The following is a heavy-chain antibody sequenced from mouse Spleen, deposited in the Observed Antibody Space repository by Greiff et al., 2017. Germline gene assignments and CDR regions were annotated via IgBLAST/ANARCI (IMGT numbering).Heavy chain of an antibody. V-gene: IGHV1-69*01. J-gene: IGHJ2*01. CDR3: ARTGTNYFDY. CDR1: GYTFTSYW. CDR2: IDPSDSYT. Sequence: QVQLQQSGAELVMPGASVKLSCKASGYTFTSYWMHWVKQRPGQGLEWIGEIDPSDSYTNYNQKFKGKATLTVDTSSSTAYMELHSLTSEDSAVYFCARTGTNYFDYWGQGTTLTVSS. D-gene: IGHD4-1*01.